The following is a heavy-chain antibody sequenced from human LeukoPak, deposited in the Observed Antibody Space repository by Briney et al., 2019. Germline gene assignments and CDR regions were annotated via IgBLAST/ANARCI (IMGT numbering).Heavy chain of an antibody. CDR3: ARRTTSLGYCSGGSCSTGSNWFDP. CDR2: INHSGST. V-gene: IGHV4-34*01. CDR1: GGSFSGYY. J-gene: IGHJ5*02. Sequence: PSETLSLTCAVYGGSFSGYYWSWIRQPPGKGLEWIGEINHSGSTNYNPSLKSRVTISVDTSKNQFSLKLSSVTAADTAVYYCARRTTSLGYCSGGSCSTGSNWFDPWGQGTLVTVSS. D-gene: IGHD2-15*01.